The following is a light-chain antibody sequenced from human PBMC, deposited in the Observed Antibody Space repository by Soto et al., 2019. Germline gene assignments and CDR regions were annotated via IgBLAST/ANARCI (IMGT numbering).Light chain of an antibody. CDR2: GAS. CDR1: QSVSSSY. V-gene: IGKV3-20*01. CDR3: QQYGSSPAWT. Sequence: IVLTQSPGTLSLSPGERATLSCRASQSVSSSYLAWYRQKPGQAPRLLIYGASSRATGIPDRFSGSGSGTDFALTISRLEAEDFAVYYCQQYGSSPAWTFGQGTKVEIK. J-gene: IGKJ1*01.